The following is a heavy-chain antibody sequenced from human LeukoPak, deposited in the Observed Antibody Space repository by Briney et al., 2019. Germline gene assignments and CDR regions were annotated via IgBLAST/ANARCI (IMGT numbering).Heavy chain of an antibody. D-gene: IGHD3-10*01. CDR2: IYSGGST. CDR1: GFTFGDYA. J-gene: IGHJ4*02. V-gene: IGHV3-66*01. Sequence: GGSLRLSCTASGFTFGDYAMSWVRQAPGKGLEWVSVIYSGGSTYYADSVKGRFTISRDNSKNTLYLQMNSLRAEDTAVYYCAARGPITMVRGVTFSFDYWGQGTLVTVSS. CDR3: AARGPITMVRGVTFSFDY.